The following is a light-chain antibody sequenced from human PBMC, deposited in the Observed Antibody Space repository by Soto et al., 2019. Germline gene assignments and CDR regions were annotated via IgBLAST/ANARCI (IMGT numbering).Light chain of an antibody. CDR1: SSDVGGFSY. Sequence: QSVLTQPRSVSGSPGQSVTITCSGTSSDVGGFSYVTWYQQYPGEVPKLIIYDVSKRPSGVPARFSASKSGTTASLSISGLQVDDETDYYCSSVAGRSVLFGGGTKVTVL. J-gene: IGLJ3*02. CDR2: DVS. V-gene: IGLV2-11*01. CDR3: SSVAGRSVL.